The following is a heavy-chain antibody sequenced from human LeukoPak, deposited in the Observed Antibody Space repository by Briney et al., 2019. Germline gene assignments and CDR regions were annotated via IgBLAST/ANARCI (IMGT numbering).Heavy chain of an antibody. V-gene: IGHV3-7*01. Sequence: GGSLRLSCAASGFTFSNYWMTWVRQAPGKGLEWVANIEQDGNKKYYVDSVKGRFTISRDNAKNPLYLQMNSLRAEDTAVYYCARLLMVRGGTGAFDIWGQGTMVTVSS. J-gene: IGHJ3*02. CDR2: IEQDGNKK. CDR1: GFTFSNYW. D-gene: IGHD3-10*01. CDR3: ARLLMVRGGTGAFDI.